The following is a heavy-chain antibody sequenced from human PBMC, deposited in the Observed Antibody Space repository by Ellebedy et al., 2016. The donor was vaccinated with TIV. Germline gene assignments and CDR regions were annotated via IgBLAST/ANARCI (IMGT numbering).Heavy chain of an antibody. D-gene: IGHD3-3*01. J-gene: IGHJ4*02. Sequence: MPSETLSLTCSVSGTVISRFYWSWIRQPPGKGLEGNGDIYSRQSTNYHPSLKSRVTISVDTSKNQFSLRLSSVTAADTAVYYCARCSIWSGLDYWGQGTLVTVSS. CDR2: IYSRQST. CDR1: GTVISRFY. CDR3: ARCSIWSGLDY. V-gene: IGHV4-4*08.